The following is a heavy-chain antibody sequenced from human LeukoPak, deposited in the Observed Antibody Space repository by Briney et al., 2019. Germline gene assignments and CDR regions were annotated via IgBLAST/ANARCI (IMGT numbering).Heavy chain of an antibody. J-gene: IGHJ5*02. CDR1: GGSISSSSYY. D-gene: IGHD3-3*01. Sequence: SETLSLTCTVSGGSISSSSYYWGWIRQPPGKGLEWIGSIYYSGSTYYNPSLKSRVTISVDTSKNQFSLKLSSVTAADTAVYYCARHERVITIFGVVIGNWFDPWGQGTLVTVSS. CDR3: ARHERVITIFGVVIGNWFDP. V-gene: IGHV4-39*01. CDR2: IYYSGST.